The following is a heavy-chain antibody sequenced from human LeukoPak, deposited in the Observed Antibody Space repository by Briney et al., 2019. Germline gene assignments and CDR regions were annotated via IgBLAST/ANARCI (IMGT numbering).Heavy chain of an antibody. CDR2: IYYIGST. J-gene: IGHJ4*02. CDR3: AREYGD. Sequence: SETLSLTCTVSGGSISSSYWSWIRQPPGKGLEWIGYIYYIGSTNYNPSLKGRVTMSVDTSKNQFSLKLSSVTAADTAVYYCAREYGDWGQGTLVTVSS. CDR1: GGSISSSY. V-gene: IGHV4-59*01. D-gene: IGHD4-17*01.